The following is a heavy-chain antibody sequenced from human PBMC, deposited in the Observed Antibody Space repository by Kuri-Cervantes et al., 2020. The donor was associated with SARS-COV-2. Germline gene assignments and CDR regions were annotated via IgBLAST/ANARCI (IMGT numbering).Heavy chain of an antibody. V-gene: IGHV4-4*07. Sequence: ETLSLTCTVSGGSTSSYYWSWIRQPAGKGLEWIGRIYTSGSTNHNPSLKSRVTISVDTSKNQFSLKLSSVTAADTAVYYCARKRTTVTTFWFDPWGQGTLVTVSS. J-gene: IGHJ5*02. D-gene: IGHD4-17*01. CDR2: IYTSGST. CDR3: ARKRTTVTTFWFDP. CDR1: GGSTSSYY.